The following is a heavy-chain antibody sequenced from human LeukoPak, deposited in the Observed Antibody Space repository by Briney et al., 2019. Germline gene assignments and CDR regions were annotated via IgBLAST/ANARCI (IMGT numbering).Heavy chain of an antibody. J-gene: IGHJ4*02. D-gene: IGHD3-10*01. V-gene: IGHV3-23*01. CDR3: ARLKVRGEIDY. Sequence: GGSLRLSCAASGFTFSSYAVSWVRQAPGKGLEWVSAISASGGSTYYTDSVKGRFTISRDNSKNTLFLQMNSLRAEDTALYYCARLKVRGEIDYWGQGTLVTVSS. CDR2: ISASGGST. CDR1: GFTFSSYA.